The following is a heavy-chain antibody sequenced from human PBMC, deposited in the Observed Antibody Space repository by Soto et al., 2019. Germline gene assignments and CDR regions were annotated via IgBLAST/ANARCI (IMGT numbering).Heavy chain of an antibody. CDR3: AKDQGDFWSGPSLRYYYYGMDV. CDR1: GFTFSSYG. J-gene: IGHJ6*02. CDR2: ISYAGSNK. D-gene: IGHD3-3*01. V-gene: IGHV3-30*18. Sequence: QVQLVESGGGVVQPGRSLRLSCAASGFTFSSYGMHWVRQAPGKGLEWVAVISYAGSNKYYADSVKGRFTISRDNSKNTLYLQMNSLRAEDTAVYYCAKDQGDFWSGPSLRYYYYGMDVWGQGTTVTVSS.